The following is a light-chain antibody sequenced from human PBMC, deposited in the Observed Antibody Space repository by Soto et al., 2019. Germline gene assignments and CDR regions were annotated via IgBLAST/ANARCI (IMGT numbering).Light chain of an antibody. CDR2: KAS. CDR1: QSIGIW. Sequence: IQMTQSPSTLSASVGDRVAITCRASQSIGIWLAWYQQKPGKAPRFLIYKASTLESGVPSRFGGSGSGTEFTLTISSLQPEDFGSYYCQQYKDYSWTFGQGTKVEIK. CDR3: QQYKDYSWT. V-gene: IGKV1-5*03. J-gene: IGKJ1*01.